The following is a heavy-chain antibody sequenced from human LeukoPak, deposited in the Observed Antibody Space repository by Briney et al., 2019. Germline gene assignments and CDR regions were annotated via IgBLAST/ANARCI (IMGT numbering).Heavy chain of an antibody. CDR3: AGRRASAFDV. CDR2: TYYTSKWNT. D-gene: IGHD6-25*01. V-gene: IGHV6-1*01. J-gene: IGHJ3*01. Sequence: SQTLSLSCAISGDSVSTSGDDWNWVRQSPSRGLEWLGRTYYTSKWNTDYAVSVKSRIVVNTDTSKNQFSLQLNSVTSEVTAVYYCAGRRASAFDVWGQGTMVTVSS. CDR1: GDSVSTSGDD.